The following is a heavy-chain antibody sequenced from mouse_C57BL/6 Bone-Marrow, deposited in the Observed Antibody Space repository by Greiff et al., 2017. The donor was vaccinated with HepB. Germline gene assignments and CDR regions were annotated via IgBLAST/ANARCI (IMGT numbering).Heavy chain of an antibody. CDR1: GFTFSSYA. CDR2: ISDGGSYT. CDR3: AREKDYYAMDY. V-gene: IGHV5-4*01. J-gene: IGHJ4*01. Sequence: EVKVEESGGGLVKPGGSLKLSCAASGFTFSSYAMSWVRQTPEKRLEWVATISDGGSYTYYPDNVKGRFTISRDNAKNNLYLQMSHLKSEDTAMYYCAREKDYYAMDYWGQGTSVTVSS.